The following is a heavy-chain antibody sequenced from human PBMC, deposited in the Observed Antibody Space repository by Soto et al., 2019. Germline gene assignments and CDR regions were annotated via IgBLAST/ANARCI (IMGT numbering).Heavy chain of an antibody. J-gene: IGHJ4*02. D-gene: IGHD3-10*01. V-gene: IGHV1-69*13. CDR1: GGTFSSYA. CDR3: ASLGRVRGVTPTAASFDY. Sequence: GASVKVSCKASGGTFSSYAISWVRQAPGQGLEWMGGVIPIFGTANYAQKFQGRVTITADESTSTAYMELSSLRSEDTAVYYCASLGRVRGVTPTAASFDYWGQGXLVTVSS. CDR2: VIPIFGTA.